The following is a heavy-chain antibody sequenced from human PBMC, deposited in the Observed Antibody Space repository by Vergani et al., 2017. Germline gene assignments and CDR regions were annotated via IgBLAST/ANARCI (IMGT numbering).Heavy chain of an antibody. D-gene: IGHD6-19*01. CDR3: ARGIAVAGTIDP. J-gene: IGHJ5*02. CDR1: GYTITSYD. V-gene: IGHV1-8*01. CDR2: MNPNSGNT. Sequence: QVQLVQSGAEVKTPGASVKVSCKASGYTITSYDINWVRQATGQGREWMGWMNPNSGNTGYAQKFQGRVTMTRNTSISTAYMVLSSLRSADTAVYYCARGIAVAGTIDPWGQGTLVTVSS.